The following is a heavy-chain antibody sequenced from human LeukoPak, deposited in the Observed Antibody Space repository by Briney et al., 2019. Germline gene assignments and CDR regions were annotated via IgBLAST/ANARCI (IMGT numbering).Heavy chain of an antibody. J-gene: IGHJ3*02. Sequence: SETLSLTCTVSGGSISSYYWRWLRQPPGRGLEWIGYIYYSGSTNYNPSLKSRVTISVDTSKNQFSLKLSSVTAADTAVYYCARDLYSLRAFDIWGQGTMVTVSS. D-gene: IGHD2-15*01. CDR3: ARDLYSLRAFDI. CDR2: IYYSGST. CDR1: GGSISSYY. V-gene: IGHV4-59*01.